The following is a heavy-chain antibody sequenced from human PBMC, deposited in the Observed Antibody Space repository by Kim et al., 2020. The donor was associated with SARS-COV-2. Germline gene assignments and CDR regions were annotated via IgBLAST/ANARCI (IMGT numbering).Heavy chain of an antibody. CDR3: ARGDVEMATTSDFDY. J-gene: IGHJ4*02. D-gene: IGHD5-12*01. V-gene: IGHV1-69*01. Sequence: KFQGRGTITADESTSTAYMELSSLRSEDTAVYYCARGDVEMATTSDFDYWGQGTLVTVSS.